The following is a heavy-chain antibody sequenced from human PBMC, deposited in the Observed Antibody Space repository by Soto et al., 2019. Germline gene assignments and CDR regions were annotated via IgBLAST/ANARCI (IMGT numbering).Heavy chain of an antibody. Sequence: GGSLRLSCAASGFTFSTYSMNWVRQAPGKGLEWVAVVSHDGRNTHYADSVKGRFTISRDSSKNTVSLEMTSLRAEDTAVYYCAKGGRQWLVTSDFNYWGQGTLVTVSS. V-gene: IGHV3-30*18. D-gene: IGHD6-19*01. CDR2: VSHDGRNT. CDR3: AKGGRQWLVTSDFNY. J-gene: IGHJ4*02. CDR1: GFTFSTYS.